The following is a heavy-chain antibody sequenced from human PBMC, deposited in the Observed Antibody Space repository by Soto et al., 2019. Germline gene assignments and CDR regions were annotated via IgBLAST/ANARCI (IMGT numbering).Heavy chain of an antibody. J-gene: IGHJ4*02. V-gene: IGHV4-39*01. CDR2: IYYSGRT. Sequence: PSETLSLTCTVSGGSMRSSSYYWGWIRQPPGKGLEWIGSIYYSGRTYYNPSLKSRITISVDTSKNQFSLKLSSVTAADTAVYYRARAPETPSFLGVALPYFFDYWGQGALVTVSS. CDR1: GGSMRSSSYY. D-gene: IGHD3-3*01. CDR3: ARAPETPSFLGVALPYFFDY.